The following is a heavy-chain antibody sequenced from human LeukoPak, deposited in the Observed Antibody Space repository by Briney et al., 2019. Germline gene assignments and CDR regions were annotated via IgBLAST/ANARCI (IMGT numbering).Heavy chain of an antibody. J-gene: IGHJ2*01. CDR3: ARGLVVAGTDWYFDL. D-gene: IGHD6-19*01. CDR1: GFTFSSYS. CDR2: IGLSSSHI. V-gene: IGHV3-21*01. Sequence: AGSLSLSCAASGFTFSSYSINWVRQAPGKGLEWVSSIGLSSSHIYYADSMRGRFTISRDNAMNSLYLHMNSLRAEDTAVYYCARGLVVAGTDWYFDLWGRGSLVSASS.